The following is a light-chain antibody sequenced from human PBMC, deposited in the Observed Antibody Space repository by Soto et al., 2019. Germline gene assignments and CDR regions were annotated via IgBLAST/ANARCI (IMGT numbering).Light chain of an antibody. CDR2: ANT. CDR3: QSYDSSLSGPV. V-gene: IGLV1-40*01. Sequence: QLVLTQPPSVSGAPGQRVTISCTGSSSNIGAGIDVHWYQKFPGTAPKLLIYANTNRPSGVPDRFSGSTSGTSASLAITGLQAEDEADYYCQSYDSSLSGPVFGGGTKVTVL. CDR1: SSNIGAGID. J-gene: IGLJ2*01.